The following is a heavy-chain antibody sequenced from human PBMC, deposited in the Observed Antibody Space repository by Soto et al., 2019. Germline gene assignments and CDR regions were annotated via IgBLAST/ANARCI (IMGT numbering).Heavy chain of an antibody. CDR1: GYTFTSYA. Sequence: ASVKVSCKASGYTFTSYAMHWVRQAPGQRLEWMGWISAYNGNTNYAQKLQGRVTMTTDTSTSTAYMELRSLRSDDTAVYYCARDRISSGWYPAFDIWGQGTMVTVSS. CDR3: ARDRISSGWYPAFDI. V-gene: IGHV1-18*01. D-gene: IGHD6-19*01. J-gene: IGHJ3*02. CDR2: ISAYNGNT.